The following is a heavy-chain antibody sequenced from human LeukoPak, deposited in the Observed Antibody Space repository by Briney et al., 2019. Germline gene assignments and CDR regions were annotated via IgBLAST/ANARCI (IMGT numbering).Heavy chain of an antibody. Sequence: GESLKISCKGSGYTFTNYWIGWVRQMPAEGLEWMGIIYPGDSERKYNPSLQGQVTISADKSISTVYLQWSSLKASDTAIYYCARIEGSTFDYWGQGTLVTVSS. CDR1: GYTFTNYW. V-gene: IGHV5-51*01. J-gene: IGHJ4*02. CDR3: ARIEGSTFDY. CDR2: IYPGDSER.